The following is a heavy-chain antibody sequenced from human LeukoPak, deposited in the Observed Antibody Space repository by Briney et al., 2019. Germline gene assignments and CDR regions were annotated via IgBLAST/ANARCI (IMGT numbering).Heavy chain of an antibody. D-gene: IGHD3-22*01. V-gene: IGHV5-51*01. Sequence: GESLKISCKGSGYSFTSYWIGWVRQMPGKGLEWMGIIYPGDSDTRYSPSFQGQVIISADKSISTAYLQWSSLKASDTAMYYCARRGYYYDSSGYYYGIYFDYWGQGTLVTVSS. CDR2: IYPGDSDT. J-gene: IGHJ4*02. CDR1: GYSFTSYW. CDR3: ARRGYYYDSSGYYYGIYFDY.